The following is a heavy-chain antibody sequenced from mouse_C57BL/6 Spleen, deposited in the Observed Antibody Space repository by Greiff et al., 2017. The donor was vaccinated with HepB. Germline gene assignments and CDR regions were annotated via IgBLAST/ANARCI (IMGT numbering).Heavy chain of an antibody. Sequence: QVQLQQSGPELVKPGASVKISCKASGYAFSSSWMNWVKQRPGKGLEWIGRIYPGDGDTNYNGKFKGKATLTADKSSSTAYMQLSSLTSEDSAVYFCARHPIYDGYCDYFDGWGTGTTVTVSS. CDR1: GYAFSSSW. J-gene: IGHJ1*03. D-gene: IGHD2-3*01. CDR2: IYPGDGDT. V-gene: IGHV1-82*01. CDR3: ARHPIYDGYCDYFDG.